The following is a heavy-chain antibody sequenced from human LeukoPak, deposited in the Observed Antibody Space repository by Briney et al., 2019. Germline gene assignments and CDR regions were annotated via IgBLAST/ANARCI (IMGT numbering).Heavy chain of an antibody. Sequence: ASVKVSCKASGGTFSSYAISWVRQAPGQGPEWMGGIIPIFGTADYAQKFQGRVTITTDESTSTAYMELSSLRSEDTAVYYCARVRYYYDSSGYYDFDYWGQGTLVTVSS. CDR2: IIPIFGTA. CDR3: ARVRYYYDSSGYYDFDY. CDR1: GGTFSSYA. D-gene: IGHD3-22*01. V-gene: IGHV1-69*05. J-gene: IGHJ4*02.